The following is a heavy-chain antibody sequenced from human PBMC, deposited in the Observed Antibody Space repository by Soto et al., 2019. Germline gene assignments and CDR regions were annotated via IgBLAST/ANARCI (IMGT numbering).Heavy chain of an antibody. V-gene: IGHV1-69*13. CDR1: GGTFSSYA. J-gene: IGHJ5*02. CDR2: IIPIFGTA. Sequence: GASVKVSCKASGGTFSSYAISWVRQAPGQGLEWMGGIIPIFGTANYVQKFQGRVTITADESTSTAYMELSSLRSEDTAVYYCARTTSIVVVPAAIPWSPFDPWGQGTLVTVSS. CDR3: ARTTSIVVVPAAIPWSPFDP. D-gene: IGHD2-2*02.